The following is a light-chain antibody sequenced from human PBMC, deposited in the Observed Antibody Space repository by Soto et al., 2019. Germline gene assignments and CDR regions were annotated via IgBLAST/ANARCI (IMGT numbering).Light chain of an antibody. CDR2: AAD. J-gene: IGKJ4*01. CDR3: QQYHSYPVT. Sequence: DIQMTQSPSSLSASVGDRVTITCRASQGISNHLAWFQQKPGKAPRSLIYAADGLQSGVPSKFSGSRSGTDFTLNISSLQPEDFATYYCQQYHSYPVTFGGGTRVEIK. V-gene: IGKV1-16*02. CDR1: QGISNH.